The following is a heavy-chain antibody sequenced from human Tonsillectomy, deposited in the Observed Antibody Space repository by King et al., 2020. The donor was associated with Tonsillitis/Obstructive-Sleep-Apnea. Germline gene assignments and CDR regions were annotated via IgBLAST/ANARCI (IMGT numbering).Heavy chain of an antibody. D-gene: IGHD3-22*01. V-gene: IGHV5-10-1*01. CDR2: MDPSDSYT. J-gene: IGHJ4*02. CDR3: ARREPYYYDSSGYLFDY. CDR1: GYSFTSYW. Sequence: VQLVQSGAEVKKPGESLRISCKGSGYSFTSYWISWVRQMPGKGLEWMGRMDPSDSYTNYSPSFQGHVTISADKSISTAYLQWSSLKASDTAMYYCARREPYYYDSSGYLFDYWGQGTLVTVSS.